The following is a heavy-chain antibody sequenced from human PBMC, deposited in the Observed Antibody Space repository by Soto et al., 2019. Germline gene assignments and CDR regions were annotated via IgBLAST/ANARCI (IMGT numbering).Heavy chain of an antibody. D-gene: IGHD3-10*01. J-gene: IGHJ5*02. CDR3: ARSVTP. Sequence: QVQLQESGPGLVKPSQTLSLTCTVSGGSISSGGYYWSWIRQHPGKGLEWIGYIYYSGSTYYNPSLMSRFTISVATSKNRFSLKLRCLTAADTAVYYCARSVTPWGQGTLVTVSS. CDR1: GGSISSGGYY. CDR2: IYYSGST. V-gene: IGHV4-31*03.